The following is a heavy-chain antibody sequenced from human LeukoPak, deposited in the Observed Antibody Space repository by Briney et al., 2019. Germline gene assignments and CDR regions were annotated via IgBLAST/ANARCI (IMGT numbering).Heavy chain of an antibody. V-gene: IGHV4-31*11. D-gene: IGHD5-12*01. CDR2: TYYSGST. J-gene: IGHJ4*02. CDR3: ARVSGYNLDY. Sequence: SETLSLTCAVYGGSFRGYYWTWIRQHPGKGLEWIGYTYYSGSTYYNPSLKSRVTISVDTSKNQFSLKLSSVTAADTAVYYCARVSGYNLDYWGQGTLVTVSS. CDR1: GGSFRGYY.